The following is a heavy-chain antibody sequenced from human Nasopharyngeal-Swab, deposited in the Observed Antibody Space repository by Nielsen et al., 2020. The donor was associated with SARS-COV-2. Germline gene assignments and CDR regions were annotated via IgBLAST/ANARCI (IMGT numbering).Heavy chain of an antibody. CDR3: ARRQGGHFDY. CDR2: ISYDGSNK. CDR1: GFTFSSYA. V-gene: IGHV3-30-3*01. J-gene: IGHJ4*02. Sequence: GGSLRLSCAASGFTFSSYAMHWVRQAPGKGLEWVAVISYDGSNKYYADSVKGRFTISRDNSKNTLYLQMNSLRSEDTAVYYCARRQGGHFDYWGQGTLVTVSS. D-gene: IGHD2-15*01.